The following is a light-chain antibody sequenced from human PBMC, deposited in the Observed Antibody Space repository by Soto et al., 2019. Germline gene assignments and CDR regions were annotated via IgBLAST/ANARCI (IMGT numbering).Light chain of an antibody. CDR3: QQYDNLPIT. Sequence: DIQMTQSPSSLPASVGDRVTITCQASQDISNYLNWYQQKTGKAPKLLIYDASNLETGVPSRFSGSGSGTDFTFTISSLQPEDIATYYCQQYDNLPITFGQGTRLEIK. CDR2: DAS. V-gene: IGKV1-33*01. J-gene: IGKJ5*01. CDR1: QDISNY.